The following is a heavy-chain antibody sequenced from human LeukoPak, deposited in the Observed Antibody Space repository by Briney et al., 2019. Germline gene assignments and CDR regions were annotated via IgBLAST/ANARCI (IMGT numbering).Heavy chain of an antibody. Sequence: GGSLRLSCAASGFTVSSNYMSWVRQAPGKGLEWVSVIYSGGSTYYADSVKGRFTISRDNSKNTLYLQMNSLRAEDTAVYYCAALNYYDSSGPSSHFDYWGQGTLVTVSS. CDR2: IYSGGST. J-gene: IGHJ4*02. CDR3: AALNYYDSSGPSSHFDY. V-gene: IGHV3-53*01. D-gene: IGHD3-22*01. CDR1: GFTVSSNY.